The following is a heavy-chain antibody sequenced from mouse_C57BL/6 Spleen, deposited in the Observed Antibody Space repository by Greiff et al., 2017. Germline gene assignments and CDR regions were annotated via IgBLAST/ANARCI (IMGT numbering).Heavy chain of an antibody. V-gene: IGHV1-54*01. J-gene: IGHJ2*01. CDR3: ARGYGRGGDY. CDR2: LNPGSGGT. D-gene: IGHD1-1*01. Sequence: QVQLQQSGAELVRPGPSVKLSCTASGYAFTNYLIEWVKQRPGQGLEWIGVLNPGSGGTTYTETFKGQATLTADKSYSTAYMQLSRLQSEDSAFYFCARGYGRGGDYWGQGTTLTVSS. CDR1: GYAFTNYL.